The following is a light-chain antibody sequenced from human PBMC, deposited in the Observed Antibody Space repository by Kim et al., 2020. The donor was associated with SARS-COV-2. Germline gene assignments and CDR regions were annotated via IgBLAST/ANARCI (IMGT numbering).Light chain of an antibody. Sequence: QSALTQPASVSGSPGQSITISCTGTSSDVGGYNSVSWYQQHPGKAPKLMIYDVSKRPSGVSNRFSGSKSANTASLTISGLQAEDEAEYYCSSYTSSSTYGFGAGTKVTVL. J-gene: IGLJ1*01. CDR1: SSDVGGYNS. CDR2: DVS. V-gene: IGLV2-14*01. CDR3: SSYTSSSTYG.